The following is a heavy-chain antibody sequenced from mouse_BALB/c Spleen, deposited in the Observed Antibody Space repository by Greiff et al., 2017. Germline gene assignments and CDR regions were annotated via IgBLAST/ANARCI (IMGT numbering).Heavy chain of an antibody. D-gene: IGHD2-3*01. CDR3: ARRWDYDAMDY. CDR2: ISSGGSYT. J-gene: IGHJ4*01. Sequence: EVQVVESGGDLVKPGGSLKLSCAASGFTFSSYGMSWVRQTPDKRLEWVATISSGGSYTYYPDSVKGRFTISRDNAKNTLYLQMSSLKSEDTAMYYCARRWDYDAMDYWGQGTSVTVSS. CDR1: GFTFSSYG. V-gene: IGHV5-6*01.